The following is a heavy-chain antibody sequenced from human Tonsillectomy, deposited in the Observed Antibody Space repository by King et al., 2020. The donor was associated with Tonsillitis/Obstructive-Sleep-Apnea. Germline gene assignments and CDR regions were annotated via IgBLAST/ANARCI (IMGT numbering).Heavy chain of an antibody. D-gene: IGHD4-17*01. V-gene: IGHV3-48*02. CDR2: ISSRSSTI. J-gene: IGHJ4*02. CDR3: ARVLWYGDRSGIDY. Sequence: DVQLVESGGGLVQPGGSLRLSCAASGFTFRSYSMKWVRQAPGKGLEWVSYISSRSSTIFYADSVKGRFTISRDNGENSLYLQMNSLRDEDTAVYYCARVLWYGDRSGIDYWGQGTLVTVSS. CDR1: GFTFRSYS.